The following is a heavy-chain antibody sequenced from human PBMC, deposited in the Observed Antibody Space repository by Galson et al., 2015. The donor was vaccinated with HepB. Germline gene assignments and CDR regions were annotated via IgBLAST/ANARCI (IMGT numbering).Heavy chain of an antibody. D-gene: IGHD3-22*01. V-gene: IGHV1-3*01. J-gene: IGHJ6*02. CDR2: INAGNGNT. CDR3: ARGGGYYDSSGYYPHPQNYYYYGMDV. CDR1: GYTFTSYA. Sequence: SVKVSCKASGYTFTSYATHWVRQAPGQRLEWMGWINAGNGNTKYSQKFQGRVTITRDTSASTAYMELSSLRSEDTAVYYCARGGGYYDSSGYYPHPQNYYYYGMDVWGQGTTVTVSS.